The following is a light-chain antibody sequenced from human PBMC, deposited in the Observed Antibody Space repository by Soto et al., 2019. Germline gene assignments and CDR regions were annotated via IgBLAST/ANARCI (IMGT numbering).Light chain of an antibody. CDR2: EVS. CDR3: SSYTSSRV. CDR1: SSDVGGYNY. Sequence: QSVLTQPASVSGSPGQSITISCTGTSSDVGGYNYVSWYQQHPGKAPKLMIYEVSNRPSGVSNRFSGSKSGNTASLTISGLQAEDEADYYGSSYTSSRVFGGGTQLTVL. J-gene: IGLJ2*01. V-gene: IGLV2-14*01.